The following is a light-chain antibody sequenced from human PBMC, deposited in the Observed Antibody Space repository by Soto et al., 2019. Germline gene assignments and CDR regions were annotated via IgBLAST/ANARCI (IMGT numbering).Light chain of an antibody. Sequence: QSALTQPASVSGTPGHSIAISFTGTSSENGGYDYVSWYQQQPDKAPKLMIYEVTKRPSGVSNRFSCSKSGNTASLTISGLQFYYEADSSSSSNKTGSPRVFGPGPKVP. J-gene: IGLJ1*01. CDR2: EVT. CDR3: SSNKTGSPRV. V-gene: IGLV2-14*01. CDR1: SSENGGYDY.